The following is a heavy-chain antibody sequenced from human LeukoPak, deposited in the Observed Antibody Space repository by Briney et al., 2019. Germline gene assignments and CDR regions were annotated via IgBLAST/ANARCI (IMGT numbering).Heavy chain of an antibody. CDR1: GGSISSYY. Sequence: SETLSLTCTVSGGSISSYYWSWMRQPPGKGLEWIGYMYYSGSTNYNPSLKSRVAISVDTSKNQFSLKLSSVTAADTAVYYCARDPHPYSSGGENYFDYWGQGTLVTVSS. J-gene: IGHJ4*02. CDR2: MYYSGST. D-gene: IGHD6-19*01. V-gene: IGHV4-59*01. CDR3: ARDPHPYSSGGENYFDY.